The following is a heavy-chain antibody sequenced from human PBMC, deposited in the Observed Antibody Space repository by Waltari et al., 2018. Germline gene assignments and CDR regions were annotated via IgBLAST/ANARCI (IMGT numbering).Heavy chain of an antibody. J-gene: IGHJ6*02. D-gene: IGHD2-2*01. CDR2: IIPILGIA. CDR1: GGTFSSYA. V-gene: IGHV1-69*09. Sequence: QVQLVQSGAEVKKPGSSVKVSCKASGGTFSSYAISWVRQAPGQGLEWMGRIIPILGIANYEQKFQGIVTITADKSTSTAYMELSSLGSEDTAVYYCARDGTRGEYYYYYGMDVWGQGTTVTVSS. CDR3: ARDGTRGEYYYYYGMDV.